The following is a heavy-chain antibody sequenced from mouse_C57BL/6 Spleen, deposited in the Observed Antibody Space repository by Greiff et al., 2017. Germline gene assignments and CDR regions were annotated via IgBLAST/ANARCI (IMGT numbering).Heavy chain of an antibody. CDR1: GYTFTSYW. Sequence: QVQLQQPGTELVKPGASVKLSCKASGYTFTSYWMHWVKQRPGQGLEWIGNINPSNGGTNYNEKFKSKATLTVDKSSSPAYMQLSSLTSEDAAVYYCARGGTNWYFDVWGTGTTVTVSS. D-gene: IGHD3-3*01. J-gene: IGHJ1*03. CDR2: INPSNGGT. V-gene: IGHV1-53*01. CDR3: ARGGTNWYFDV.